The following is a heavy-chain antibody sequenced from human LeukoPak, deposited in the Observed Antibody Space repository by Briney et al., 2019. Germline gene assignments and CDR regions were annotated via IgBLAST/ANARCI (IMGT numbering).Heavy chain of an antibody. J-gene: IGHJ4*02. D-gene: IGHD2-2*01. CDR3: ARQTLSDTIDY. V-gene: IGHV4-39*01. CDR2: IYYSGTT. CDR1: GGSISSTYY. Sequence: PSETLSLTCTVSGGSISSTYYWDWIRQPPGKGLEWIGSIYYSGTTYYNPSLKSRVTMSVDTSKNQFSLKLSSVTATDTALYYCARQTLSDTIDYWGQGTLVTVSS.